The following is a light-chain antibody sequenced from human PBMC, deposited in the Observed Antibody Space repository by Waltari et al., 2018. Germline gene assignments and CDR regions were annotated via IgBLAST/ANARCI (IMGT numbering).Light chain of an antibody. CDR1: NIGSKS. V-gene: IGLV3-21*02. Sequence: SYVLTQPPSVSVAPGQTAKITCGGNNIGSKSVHWDQQKPGQAPVLVVYDDRDRPSGIPERFSGSNSGNTATLTISRVEAGDEADYYCQVWDSSSDHPGVVFGGGTKLTVL. CDR3: QVWDSSSDHPGVV. CDR2: DDR. J-gene: IGLJ2*01.